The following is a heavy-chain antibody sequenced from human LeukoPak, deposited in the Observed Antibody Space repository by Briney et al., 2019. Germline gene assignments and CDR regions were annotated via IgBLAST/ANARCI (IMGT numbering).Heavy chain of an antibody. CDR2: ISYDGSNK. CDR3: AKDPARYSSGWYLAY. V-gene: IGHV3-30-3*01. D-gene: IGHD6-19*01. J-gene: IGHJ4*02. Sequence: GGSLRLSCAASGFTFSSYAVHWVRQAPGKGLEWVAVISYDGSNKYYADSVKGRFTISRDNSKNTLYLQMNSLRAEDTAVYYCAKDPARYSSGWYLAYWGQGTLVTVSS. CDR1: GFTFSSYA.